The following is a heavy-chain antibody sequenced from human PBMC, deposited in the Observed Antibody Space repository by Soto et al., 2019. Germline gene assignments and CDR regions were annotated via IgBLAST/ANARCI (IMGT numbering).Heavy chain of an antibody. CDR1: GFTFSSYA. J-gene: IGHJ6*03. Sequence: EVQLLESGGGLVQPGGSQRLSCAASGFTFSSYAMSWVRQAPGKGLEWVSVISVSGGTTYYADSVKGRFTISRDNSKNTLYLQMNSLRAEDTAVYYCAKAGEGADIVESYIDVWGKGTTVTVSS. CDR2: ISVSGGTT. V-gene: IGHV3-23*01. CDR3: AKAGEGADIVESYIDV. D-gene: IGHD2-15*01.